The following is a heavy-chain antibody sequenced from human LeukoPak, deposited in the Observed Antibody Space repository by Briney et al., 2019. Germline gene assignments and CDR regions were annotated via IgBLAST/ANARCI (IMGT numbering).Heavy chain of an antibody. V-gene: IGHV4-30-2*01. J-gene: IGHJ4*02. D-gene: IGHD3-22*01. CDR2: IYHSGST. CDR3: ARAPTSVGYYYDSSGYRD. CDR1: GGSISSGGYS. Sequence: SQTLSLTCAVSGGSISSGGYSWSWIRQPPGKGLEWIGYIYHSGSTYYNPSLKSRVTMSVDTSKNQFSLKLSSVTAADTAVYYCARAPTSVGYYYDSSGYRDWGQGTLVTVSS.